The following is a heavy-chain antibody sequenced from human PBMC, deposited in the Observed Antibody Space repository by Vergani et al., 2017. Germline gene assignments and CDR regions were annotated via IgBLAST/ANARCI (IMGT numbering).Heavy chain of an antibody. CDR3: ARVRSDWLFRDYYMDV. J-gene: IGHJ6*03. D-gene: IGHD3-9*01. CDR1: GGSISSYY. V-gene: IGHV4-59*01. CDR2: IYYSGST. Sequence: QLQLQESGPGLVKPSETLSLTCTVSGGSISSYYWSWIRQPPGKGLEWIGYIYYSGSTNYNPSLKSRVTISVDTSKNQFSLKLSSVTAADTAVYYCARVRSDWLFRDYYMDVWGKGTTVTVSS.